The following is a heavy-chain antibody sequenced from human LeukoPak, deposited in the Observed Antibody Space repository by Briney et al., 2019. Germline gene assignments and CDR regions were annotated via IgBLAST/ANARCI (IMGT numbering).Heavy chain of an antibody. J-gene: IGHJ4*02. D-gene: IGHD5-12*01. Sequence: GGSLRLSCAASGFTVSSNYMSWVRQAPGKGLEWVSVIYSGGSTYYADSVKGRFTISRDNSKNTLYLQMNSLRAEDTAVYYCARHYGGYDPYYFDYWGQGTLVTVSS. CDR2: IYSGGST. V-gene: IGHV3-53*01. CDR3: ARHYGGYDPYYFDY. CDR1: GFTVSSNY.